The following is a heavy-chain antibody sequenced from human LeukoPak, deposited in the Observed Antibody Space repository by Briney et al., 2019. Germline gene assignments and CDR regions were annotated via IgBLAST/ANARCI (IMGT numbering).Heavy chain of an antibody. J-gene: IGHJ4*02. Sequence: ASVKVSCKASGYTFTGYYMHWVRQAPGQGLEWMGWINPNSGGTNYAQKFQGRVTMTRDTSISTAYMELSRLRSDDTAVYYCARSDAATDYFHYWGQGTLVTVSS. V-gene: IGHV1-2*02. CDR3: ARSDAATDYFHY. CDR1: GYTFTGYY. D-gene: IGHD5-18*01. CDR2: INPNSGGT.